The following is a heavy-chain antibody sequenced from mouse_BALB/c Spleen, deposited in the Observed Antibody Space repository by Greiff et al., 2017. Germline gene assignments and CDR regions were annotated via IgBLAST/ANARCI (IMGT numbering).Heavy chain of an antibody. Sequence: QVQLQQSGPELVKPGASVRISCKASGYTFTSYYIHWVKQRPGQGLEWIGWIYPGNVNTKYNEKFKGKATLTADKSSSTAYMQLSSLTSEDSAVYFCARGGYYGDWYFDVWGAGTTVTVSS. V-gene: IGHV1S56*01. J-gene: IGHJ1*01. D-gene: IGHD1-2*01. CDR1: GYTFTSYY. CDR2: IYPGNVNT. CDR3: ARGGYYGDWYFDV.